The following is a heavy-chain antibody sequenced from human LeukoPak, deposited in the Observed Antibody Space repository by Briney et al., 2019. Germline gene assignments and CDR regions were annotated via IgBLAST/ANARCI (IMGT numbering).Heavy chain of an antibody. CDR2: IYYSGST. CDR1: GGSISSYY. CDR3: AGGKAAAKQDYYYYGMDV. J-gene: IGHJ6*02. D-gene: IGHD2-2*01. Sequence: SETLSLTCTVSGGSISSYYWSWIRQPPGKGLEWIGYIYYSGSTNYNPSLKSRVTISVDTSKNQFSLKLSSVTAADTAVYYCAGGKAAAKQDYYYYGMDVWGQGTTVTVSS. V-gene: IGHV4-59*01.